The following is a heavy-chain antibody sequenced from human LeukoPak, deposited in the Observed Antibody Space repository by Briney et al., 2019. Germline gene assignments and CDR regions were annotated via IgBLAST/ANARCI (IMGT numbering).Heavy chain of an antibody. Sequence: GGSLRLSCAASGFTFSSYSMNWVRQAPGKGLEWVSSISSSSSYIYYADSVKGRFTISRDNAKNSLYLQMNSLRAEDTAVYYCASAFGSQFEADYDIPIWGQGTLVTVSS. CDR2: ISSSSSYI. V-gene: IGHV3-21*01. J-gene: IGHJ4*02. D-gene: IGHD3-22*01. CDR1: GFTFSSYS. CDR3: ASAFGSQFEADYDIPI.